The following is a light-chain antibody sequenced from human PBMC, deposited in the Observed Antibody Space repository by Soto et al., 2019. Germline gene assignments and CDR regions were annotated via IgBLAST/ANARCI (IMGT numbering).Light chain of an antibody. CDR2: AAS. CDR1: QTVNKW. CDR3: QQLSSYPVT. V-gene: IGKV1-5*01. Sequence: IQMNQSTSTLSASLGERVTIACRASQTVNKWVAWYQQKPGKAPNLLIYAASSLQRGVPSRFSGSGSGTDFTLTIRSLQPEDFATYHCQQLSSYPVTFGQGTKVDI. J-gene: IGKJ1*01.